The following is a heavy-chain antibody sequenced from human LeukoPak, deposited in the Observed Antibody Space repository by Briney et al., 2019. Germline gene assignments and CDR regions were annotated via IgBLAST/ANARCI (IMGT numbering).Heavy chain of an antibody. CDR2: ISSSSSTI. Sequence: HPGGSLRLSCAASGFTFSSYSMNWVRQAPGKGLEWVSYISSSSSTINYVDSVKGRFTISRDNAKNSLYLQMNSLRAEDTAVYYCARRGVYDYVWGSSGHYFDYWGQGTLVTVSS. V-gene: IGHV3-48*04. J-gene: IGHJ4*02. CDR3: ARRGVYDYVWGSSGHYFDY. CDR1: GFTFSSYS. D-gene: IGHD3-16*01.